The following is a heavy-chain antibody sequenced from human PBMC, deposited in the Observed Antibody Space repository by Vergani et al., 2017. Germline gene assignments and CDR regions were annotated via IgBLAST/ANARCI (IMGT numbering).Heavy chain of an antibody. J-gene: IGHJ2*01. D-gene: IGHD6-13*01. CDR1: GFTFSSYW. CDR3: ARADSSSWYWYFDL. V-gene: IGHV3-74*02. CDR2: INSDGSST. Sequence: EVQLLESGGGLVQPGGSLRLSCAASGFTFSSYWMHWVRQAPGKGLVWVSRINSDGSSTSYADSVKGRFTISRDNAKNTLYLQMNSLRAEDTAVYYCARADSSSWYWYFDLWGRGTLVTVSS.